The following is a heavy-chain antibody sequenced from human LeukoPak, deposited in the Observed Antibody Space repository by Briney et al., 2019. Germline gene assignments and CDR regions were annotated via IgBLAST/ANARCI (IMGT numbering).Heavy chain of an antibody. V-gene: IGHV5-51*01. J-gene: IGHJ5*01. CDR2: IFPTDSDT. D-gene: IGHD4-17*01. CDR1: GYTFSSYW. CDR3: ARSYGGYDS. Sequence: GESLKISCKASGYTFSSYWIAWVRQMPGKGLEWMGMIFPTDSDTRYSPSFQGQVTISADRSISTAYLHWSGLKASDTAMYYCARSYGGYDSWGRGTLVSVS.